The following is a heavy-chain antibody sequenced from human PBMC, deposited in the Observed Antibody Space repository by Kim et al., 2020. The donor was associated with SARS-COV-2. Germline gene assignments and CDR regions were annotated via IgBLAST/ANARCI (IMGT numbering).Heavy chain of an antibody. CDR3: ARAPSGSYSDY. CDR2: IYYSGST. CDR1: GGSISSGGYY. V-gene: IGHV4-31*03. D-gene: IGHD1-26*01. J-gene: IGHJ4*02. Sequence: SETLSLTCTVSGGSISSGGYYWSWIRQHPGKGLEWIGYIYYSGSTYYNPSLKSRVTISVDTSKNQFSLKLSSVTAAGTAVYYCARAPSGSYSDYWGQGTLGTVSS.